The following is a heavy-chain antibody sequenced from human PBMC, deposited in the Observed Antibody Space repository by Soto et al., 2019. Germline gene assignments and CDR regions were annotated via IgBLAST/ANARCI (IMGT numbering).Heavy chain of an antibody. CDR3: VKDMGQAAVGIRYPYGLDV. CDR2: LSSNGIGT. CDR1: GFTVSSFG. J-gene: IGHJ6*02. Sequence: GSLRLSCSGSGFTVSSFGMHWVRQAPGKGLEHVSTLSSNGIGTYYADSVKGRFTFSRDTSKNTLYLQMSSLRTEDTAVYYCVKDMGQAAVGIRYPYGLDVWGLGTTVTVSS. V-gene: IGHV3-64D*06. D-gene: IGHD6-13*01.